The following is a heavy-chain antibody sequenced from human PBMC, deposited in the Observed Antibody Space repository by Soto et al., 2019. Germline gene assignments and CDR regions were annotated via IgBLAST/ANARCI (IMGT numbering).Heavy chain of an antibody. CDR2: VNPSGGSA. Sequence: ASVKVSCKTSGYIFTAYSMHWVRQAPGQGLEWMGVVNPSGGSAHYAQSFEGRVTLTRDTSTSTFYMELSSLRSEDAAVYYCAREENCRGGTCYSEYFHHWGQGTLVTVSS. CDR3: AREENCRGGTCYSEYFHH. V-gene: IGHV1-46*01. CDR1: GYIFTAYS. J-gene: IGHJ1*01. D-gene: IGHD2-15*01.